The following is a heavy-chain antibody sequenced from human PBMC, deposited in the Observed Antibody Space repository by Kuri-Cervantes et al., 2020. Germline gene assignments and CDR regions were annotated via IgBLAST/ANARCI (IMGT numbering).Heavy chain of an antibody. Sequence: GESLKISCAASGFTFSSYAMSWVRQAPGKGLEWVSAISGSGGSTYYADSVKGRFTISRDNSKNTLYLQMNSLRAEDTAVYYCAKDFSSGSVDTAMVLDYWGQGTLVTVSS. CDR2: ISGSGGST. D-gene: IGHD5-18*01. CDR3: AKDFSSGSVDTAMVLDY. V-gene: IGHV3-23*01. CDR1: GFTFSSYA. J-gene: IGHJ4*02.